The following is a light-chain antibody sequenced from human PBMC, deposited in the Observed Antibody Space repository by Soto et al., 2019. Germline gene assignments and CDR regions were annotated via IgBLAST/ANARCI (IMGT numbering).Light chain of an antibody. Sequence: QPVLTQSPSASASLGASVKLTCTLTSGPSTYAIAWHQQQPQKGPRYLMKVNSDGSHSKGDGVPDRFSGSSSGAERYLTISSLQSEDEADYYCQTLGTIVVFGGGTKVTVL. J-gene: IGLJ2*01. CDR1: SGPSTYA. CDR3: QTLGTIVV. V-gene: IGLV4-69*01. CDR2: VNSDGSH.